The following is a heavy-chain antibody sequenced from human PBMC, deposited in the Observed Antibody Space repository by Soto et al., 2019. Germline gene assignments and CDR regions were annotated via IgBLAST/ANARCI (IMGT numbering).Heavy chain of an antibody. Sequence: SQTLPLTCAISGNSVSSNSAAWNWIRQSPSRGLEWLGRTYYRSKWYNDYAVSVESRITINPDTSKNQFSLQLNSVTPEDTAVYYCARDEDFVVVVPAARNCFDPWGQGTLVTVSS. J-gene: IGHJ5*02. CDR3: ARDEDFVVVVPAARNCFDP. CDR2: TYYRSKWYN. CDR1: GNSVSSNSAA. D-gene: IGHD2-2*01. V-gene: IGHV6-1*01.